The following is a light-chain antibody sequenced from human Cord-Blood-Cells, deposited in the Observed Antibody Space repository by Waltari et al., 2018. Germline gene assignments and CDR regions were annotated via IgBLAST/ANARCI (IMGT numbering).Light chain of an antibody. V-gene: IGKV1-39*01. J-gene: IGKJ5*01. CDR3: QQSYSTPIT. Sequence: DIQMTQSPSSLSASLGDRATITCRARQSISSYLNWYQQKPGKAPKLLIYAATSLQSGVPSRFSGSGSGTDFTLTISSLQPEDFATYYCQQSYSTPITFGQGTRLEIK. CDR1: QSISSY. CDR2: AAT.